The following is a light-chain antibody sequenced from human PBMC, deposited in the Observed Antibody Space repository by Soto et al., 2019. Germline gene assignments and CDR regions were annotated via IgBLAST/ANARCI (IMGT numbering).Light chain of an antibody. J-gene: IGLJ1*01. CDR1: SSDVGGYNY. CDR2: DVN. V-gene: IGLV2-14*03. Sequence: QSALTQPASVSGSPGQSIAISCTGTSSDVGGYNYVSWYQQHPGKAPKLMIYDVNNRPSGVSNRFSGSKSGNTASLTISGLQAEDEADYYCCSYTTSSTYVVGTGTKVTVL. CDR3: CSYTTSSTYV.